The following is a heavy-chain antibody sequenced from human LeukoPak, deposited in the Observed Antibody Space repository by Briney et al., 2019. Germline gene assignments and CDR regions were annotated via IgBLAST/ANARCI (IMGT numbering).Heavy chain of an antibody. J-gene: IGHJ4*02. CDR1: VYSISSGYY. CDR3: ARLTGRYCFDY. Sequence: ASETLSLTCAVSVYSISSGYYWGWIGQLPGKGLEWIETIHHSGSAYYNSSLESRVTISKATSKNKFSLRLSSVIAADTAVYYCARLTGRYCFDYWGQGTLVTVAS. CDR2: IHHSGSA. V-gene: IGHV4-38-2*01. D-gene: IGHD3-9*01.